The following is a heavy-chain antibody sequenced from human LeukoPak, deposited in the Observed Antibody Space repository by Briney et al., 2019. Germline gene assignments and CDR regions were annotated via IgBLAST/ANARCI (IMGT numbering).Heavy chain of an antibody. Sequence: PSETLSLTCAVYGGSFSGYYWSWIRQPPGKGLEWIGEINHSGSTNYNPSLKSRVTISVDTSKNQFSLKLSSVTAADTAVYYCARVGVTMVRGVIINEDWFDPWGQGTLVTVSS. CDR3: ARVGVTMVRGVIINEDWFDP. J-gene: IGHJ5*02. CDR2: INHSGST. D-gene: IGHD3-10*01. CDR1: GGSFSGYY. V-gene: IGHV4-34*01.